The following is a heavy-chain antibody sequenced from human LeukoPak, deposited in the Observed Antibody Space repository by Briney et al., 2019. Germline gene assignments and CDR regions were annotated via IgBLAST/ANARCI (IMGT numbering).Heavy chain of an antibody. CDR2: IYYSGST. CDR3: ARASIAARVLDY. J-gene: IGHJ4*02. Sequence: SETLSLTCTVSGGSVSSGSYYWGWIRQPPGKGLEWIGYIYYSGSTNYNPSLKSRVTISVDTSKNQFSLKLSSVTAADTAVYYCARASIAARVLDYWGQGTLVTVSS. D-gene: IGHD6-6*01. CDR1: GGSVSSGSYY. V-gene: IGHV4-61*01.